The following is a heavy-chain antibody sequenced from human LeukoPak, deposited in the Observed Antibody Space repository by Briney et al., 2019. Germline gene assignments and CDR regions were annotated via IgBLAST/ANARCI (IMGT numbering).Heavy chain of an antibody. J-gene: IGHJ6*03. CDR3: ARERRIAVAGNYCYYMDV. CDR1: GGSISSNY. V-gene: IGHV4-4*07. CDR2: IYTSGST. Sequence: SETLSLTCTVSGGSISSNYWSWIRQPAGKGLEWIGRIYTSGSTNYNPSLKSRVTMSVDTSKNQFSLKLSSVTAADTAVYYCARERRIAVAGNYCYYMDVWGRGTTVTVSS. D-gene: IGHD6-19*01.